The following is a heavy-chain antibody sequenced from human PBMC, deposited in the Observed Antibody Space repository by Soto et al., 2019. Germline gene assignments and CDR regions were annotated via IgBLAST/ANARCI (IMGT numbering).Heavy chain of an antibody. CDR2: ISSSGSTI. CDR1: GFTFSSYE. V-gene: IGHV3-48*03. Sequence: GGSLRLSCAASGFTFSSYEMSWVRQAPGKGLEWVSYISSSGSTIYYADSVKGRFTISRDNAKNSLYLQMNSLRAEGTAVYYCARDHKGGYYYYGMDVWGQGTTVTVSS. J-gene: IGHJ6*02. CDR3: ARDHKGGYYYYGMDV.